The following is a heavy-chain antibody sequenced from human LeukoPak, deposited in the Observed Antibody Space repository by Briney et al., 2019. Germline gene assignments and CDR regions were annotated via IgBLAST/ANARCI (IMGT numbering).Heavy chain of an antibody. CDR3: AKVRDSRTGGFDY. D-gene: IGHD7-27*01. J-gene: IGHJ4*02. CDR2: ISWNSGSI. V-gene: IGHV3-9*01. CDR1: GFTFDDYA. Sequence: GGSLRLSCAASGFTFDDYAMHWVRQAPGKGLEWVSGISWNSGSIGYADSVKGRFTISRDNAKNSLYLQMNSLRAEDTALYYCAKVRDSRTGGFDYWGQGTLVTVSS.